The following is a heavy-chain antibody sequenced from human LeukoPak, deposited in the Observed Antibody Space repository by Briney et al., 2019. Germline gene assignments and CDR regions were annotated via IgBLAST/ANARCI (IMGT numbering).Heavy chain of an antibody. D-gene: IGHD2-15*01. CDR3: ARGLRSCSGGSCSLYYFDY. V-gene: IGHV1-18*01. CDR2: VSGNNGNT. Sequence: ASVKVSCKASGYTFTTYGISWVRQAPGQGLEWMGWVSGNNGNTNYAQKLQGRVTMTTDTSTNTAYMELRSLRSEDTAVYYCARGLRSCSGGSCSLYYFDYWGQGTLVTVSS. CDR1: GYTFTTYG. J-gene: IGHJ4*02.